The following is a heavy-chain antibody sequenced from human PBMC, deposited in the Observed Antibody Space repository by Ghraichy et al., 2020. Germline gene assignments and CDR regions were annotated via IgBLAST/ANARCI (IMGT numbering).Heavy chain of an antibody. CDR1: GGSISSSSSY. CDR2: IYYSGST. V-gene: IGHV4-39*01. Sequence: GSLRLSCTVSGGSISSSSSYWGWIRQPPGKGLEWIGSIYYSGSTYYNLSLKSRVTISVDTSKNQFSLKLSSVTAADTAVYYCARHDLAVAKIQHWGQGTLVTVSS. CDR3: ARHDLAVAKIQH. D-gene: IGHD6-19*01. J-gene: IGHJ1*01.